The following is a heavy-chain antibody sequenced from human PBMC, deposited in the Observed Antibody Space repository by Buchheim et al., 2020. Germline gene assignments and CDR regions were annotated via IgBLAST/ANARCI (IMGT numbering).Heavy chain of an antibody. CDR1: GFTFSGSA. CDR3: VSPYCSSTRCYALDF. D-gene: IGHD2-2*01. CDR2: IGRRANNYAT. Sequence: EVQLVESGGGLVQPGGSLKLSRAASGFTFSGSAMHWVRQASGKGLEWVGRIGRRANNYATVYAESVKGRFTISRDDSKNMAYLQMNSLKTEDTAVYYCVSPYCSSTRCYALDFWGQGTL. V-gene: IGHV3-73*01. J-gene: IGHJ4*02.